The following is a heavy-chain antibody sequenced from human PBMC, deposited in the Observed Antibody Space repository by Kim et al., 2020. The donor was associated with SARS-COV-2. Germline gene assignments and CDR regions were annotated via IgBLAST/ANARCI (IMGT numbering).Heavy chain of an antibody. CDR3: TTEASIVVEVGFDC. CDR1: RFTFSDAW. Sequence: GGSLRLSCAASRFTFSDAWMTWVRQAPGKGREWVGGIKTKADGGKQDNAAPVKGRFTISRDDSKNTLYLQMNSLKTDDTAVYYCTTEASIVVEVGFDCWGQGTLVTVSS. J-gene: IGHJ4*02. CDR2: IKTKADGGKQ. D-gene: IGHD3-22*01. V-gene: IGHV3-15*01.